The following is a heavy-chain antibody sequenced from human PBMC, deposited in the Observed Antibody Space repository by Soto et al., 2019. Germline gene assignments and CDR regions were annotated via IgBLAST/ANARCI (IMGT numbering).Heavy chain of an antibody. CDR3: AMVDNYVTPTPQDV. CDR2: ISPDSGNT. D-gene: IGHD3-16*01. CDR1: GYIFVNYG. Sequence: QVQLVQSGDEVRKPGSSVKVSCKASGYIFVNYGIAWVRQAPGQGLEWMGWISPDSGNTHYASKVQGRLTMTTDTSTSAADMDLGSLTSDDTAVYYCAMVDNYVTPTPQDVWGHGTTVTVSS. J-gene: IGHJ6*02. V-gene: IGHV1-18*01.